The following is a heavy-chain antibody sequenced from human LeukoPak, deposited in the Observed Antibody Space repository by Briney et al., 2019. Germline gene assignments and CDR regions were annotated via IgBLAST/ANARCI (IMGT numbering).Heavy chain of an antibody. CDR3: ARGGKIAARGLFDY. CDR2: ISSSSSTI. Sequence: PGGSLRLSCAASGFTFSSYSMNWVRQAPGKGLEWVSYISSSSSTIYYADSVKGRFTISRDNAKNSLYLQMNSLRAEDTAVYYCARGGKIAARGLFDYWGQGTLVTVSS. D-gene: IGHD6-6*01. CDR1: GFTFSSYS. V-gene: IGHV3-48*01. J-gene: IGHJ4*02.